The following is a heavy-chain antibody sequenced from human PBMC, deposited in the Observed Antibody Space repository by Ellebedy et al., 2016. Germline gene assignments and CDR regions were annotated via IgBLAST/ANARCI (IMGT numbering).Heavy chain of an antibody. D-gene: IGHD5-18*01. V-gene: IGHV3-53*01. CDR3: AKGLAIGYSDYSYYALDV. CDR1: GFTVSSND. Sequence: GGSLRLSXAASGFTVSSNDMNWVRQAPGKGLEWVSLIYTTGATYYADSVKGRFTISRDNYKNTVFLQMDSLRAEDTAVYYCAKGLAIGYSDYSYYALDVWGRGTTVTVSS. CDR2: IYTTGAT. J-gene: IGHJ6*02.